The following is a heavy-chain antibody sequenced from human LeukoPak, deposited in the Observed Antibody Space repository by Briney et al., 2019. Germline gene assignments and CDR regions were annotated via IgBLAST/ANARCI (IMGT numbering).Heavy chain of an antibody. CDR2: INHSGST. J-gene: IGHJ5*02. V-gene: IGHV4-34*01. CDR3: ARGGRGSTIFGVLETNWSDG. CDR1: GGSFSGYY. Sequence: SETLSLTCAVYGGSFSGYYWSWIRQPPGKGLEWIGEINHSGSTNYNPSLKSRVTISVDTSKDQFSLKLSSVTAADTAVYYCARGGRGSTIFGVLETNWSDGWGQGSLVTVSS. D-gene: IGHD3-3*01.